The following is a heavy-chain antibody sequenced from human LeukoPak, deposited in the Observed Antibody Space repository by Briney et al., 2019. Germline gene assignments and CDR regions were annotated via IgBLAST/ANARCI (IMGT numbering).Heavy chain of an antibody. V-gene: IGHV3-74*01. D-gene: IGHD6-6*01. CDR2: INGDGSST. Sequence: GGSLRLSCAGSGFIFSQFWMQWVRQVPGKGLVWVSRINGDGSSTNYADSVKGRFTISRDNAKNTLYLQMSSLRAEDTAVYYCARDGLPAARDIWGQGTMVTVSS. CDR3: ARDGLPAARDI. J-gene: IGHJ3*02. CDR1: GFIFSQFW.